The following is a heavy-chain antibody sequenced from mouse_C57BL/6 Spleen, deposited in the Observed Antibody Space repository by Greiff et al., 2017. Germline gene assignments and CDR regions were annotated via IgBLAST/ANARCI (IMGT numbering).Heavy chain of an antibody. V-gene: IGHV1-82*01. D-gene: IGHD4-1*01. CDR2: IYPGDGDT. J-gene: IGHJ2*01. Sequence: VQLQQSGPELVKPGASVKISCKASGYAFSSSWMNWVKQRPGKGLEWIGRIYPGDGDTNYNGKFKGKATLTADKSSSTAYMQLSSLTSEDSAVYFCARGTGVDYWGKGTTLTVSS. CDR1: GYAFSSSW. CDR3: ARGTGVDY.